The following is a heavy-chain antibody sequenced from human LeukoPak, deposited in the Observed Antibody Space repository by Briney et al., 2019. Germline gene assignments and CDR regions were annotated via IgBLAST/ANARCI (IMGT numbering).Heavy chain of an antibody. D-gene: IGHD2-21*02. CDR1: GFTFSSYS. J-gene: IGHJ4*02. CDR2: ISSSGSTI. Sequence: PGGSLRLSCAASGFTFSSYSMNWVRQAPGKGLEWVSYISSSGSTIYYADSVKGRFTISRDNAKNSLYLQMNSLRAEDTAVYYCAREGVTAINFDYWGQGTLVTVSS. V-gene: IGHV3-48*01. CDR3: AREGVTAINFDY.